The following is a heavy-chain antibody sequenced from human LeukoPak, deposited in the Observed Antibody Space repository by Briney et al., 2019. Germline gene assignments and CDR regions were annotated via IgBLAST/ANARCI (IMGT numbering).Heavy chain of an antibody. J-gene: IGHJ3*02. CDR2: ISKDGSMR. CDR3: AGEKFDI. CDR1: GFSFTKCA. Sequence: GGSLRVSCAASGFSFTKCAMDWVRQAPGKGLEWVAIISKDGSMRYYADSVKGRFTVSRDNSNNAVYLQMNSLKSEDTAVYYCAGEKFDIWGQGTMVTVSA. V-gene: IGHV3-30*04.